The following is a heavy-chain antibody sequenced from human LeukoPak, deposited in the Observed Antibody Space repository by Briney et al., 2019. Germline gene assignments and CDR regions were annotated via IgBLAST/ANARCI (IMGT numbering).Heavy chain of an antibody. CDR1: GFTFSSYG. CDR3: TRDPILGAPDYFDY. Sequence: GGSLRLSCAASGFTFSSYGMHWVRQAPGKGLEWVAFIRYDGSNKYYADSVKGRFTISRDNSKNTLYLQMNSLRAEDTAVCYCTRDPILGAPDYFDYWGQGTLVTVSS. J-gene: IGHJ4*02. V-gene: IGHV3-30*02. D-gene: IGHD1-26*01. CDR2: IRYDGSNK.